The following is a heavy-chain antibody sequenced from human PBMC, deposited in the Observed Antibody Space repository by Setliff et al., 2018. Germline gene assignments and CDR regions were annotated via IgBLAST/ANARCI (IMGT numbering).Heavy chain of an antibody. J-gene: IGHJ6*03. CDR3: ARDPGNGHYMDV. CDR1: GGSISSSNYY. Sequence: SETLSLTCSVSGGSISSSNYYWGWIRQSPGKGLEWIGSLNYRGSTYDNPSLKSRVTISIDSSKNQMSLRLTSVTAADTAVYYCARDPGNGHYMDVWGKGATVTVSS. CDR2: LNYRGST. V-gene: IGHV4-39*07.